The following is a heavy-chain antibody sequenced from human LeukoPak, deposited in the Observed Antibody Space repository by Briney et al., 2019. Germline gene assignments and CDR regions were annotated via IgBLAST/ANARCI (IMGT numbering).Heavy chain of an antibody. D-gene: IGHD4-17*01. V-gene: IGHV4-34*01. CDR3: ARVPYGDYVGDAPGTPHHSLIFDY. CDR2: INHSGST. J-gene: IGHJ4*02. Sequence: SETLSLTCAVYGGSFSGYYWSWIRQPPGKGLEWIGEINHSGSTNYNPSLKSRVTISVDTSKNQFSLKLSSVTAADTAVYYCARVPYGDYVGDAPGTPHHSLIFDYWGQGTLVTVSS. CDR1: GGSFSGYY.